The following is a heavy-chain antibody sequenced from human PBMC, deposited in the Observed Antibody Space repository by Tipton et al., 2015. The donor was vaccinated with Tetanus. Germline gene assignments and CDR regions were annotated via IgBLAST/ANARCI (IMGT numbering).Heavy chain of an antibody. Sequence: RSLRLSCAASGFSFSTYNFHWVRQAPGKGLEWVAVIWYDGTTEYYADSVNGRFTISRDNSKNTLFLQMNSLRADDTAVYYCARETSLTTSYWGQGTLVTVSS. V-gene: IGHV3-33*01. CDR1: GFSFSTYN. CDR3: ARETSLTTSY. CDR2: IWYDGTTE. D-gene: IGHD4-17*01. J-gene: IGHJ1*01.